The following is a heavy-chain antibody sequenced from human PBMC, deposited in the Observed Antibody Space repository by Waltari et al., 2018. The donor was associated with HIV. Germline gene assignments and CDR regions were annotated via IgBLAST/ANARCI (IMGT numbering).Heavy chain of an antibody. CDR2: IRYDGSNK. CDR3: AKGGMIVVAMYCDL. CDR1: GFTFSSYG. D-gene: IGHD3-22*01. V-gene: IGHV3-30*02. Sequence: QVQLVESGGGVVQAGGSLRLSCAASGFTFSSYGMHWVRQAPGKGLEWVAVIRYDGSNKYYGDSVKGRFTISRGNSKNTLYLQMNSLRAEDTAVYYCAKGGMIVVAMYCDLWGRGTLLTVSS. J-gene: IGHJ2*01.